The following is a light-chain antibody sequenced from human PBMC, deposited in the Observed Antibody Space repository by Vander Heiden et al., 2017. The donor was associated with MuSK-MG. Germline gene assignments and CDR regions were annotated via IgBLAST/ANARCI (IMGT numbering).Light chain of an antibody. CDR1: QSVLDSSNSKNY. J-gene: IGKJ1*01. CDR2: WAS. Sequence: DIVMTQSPDSLVVSLGERATINSKSSQSVLDSSNSKNYLAWYQQKPGQPPKLLIYWASTRESGVPDRFSGSGSGTDFTLTISSLQAEDVAVYYCQQYYSNPQTFGQGTKVEIK. CDR3: QQYYSNPQT. V-gene: IGKV4-1*01.